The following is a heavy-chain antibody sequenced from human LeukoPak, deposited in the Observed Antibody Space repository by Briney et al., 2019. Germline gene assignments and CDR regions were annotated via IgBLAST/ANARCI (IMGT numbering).Heavy chain of an antibody. CDR1: GGAISSCY. J-gene: IGHJ6*02. V-gene: IGHV4-4*07. Sequence: KPSETLSLTCTVSGGAISSCYWSWIRQPPGKGLEWIGRIYSSGTTTYNPSFKSRVTMSLDTSNNQLSLKLTSVTAADTAVYYCARVSPIPAAGSSYYFAMDVWGQGTTVTVSS. CDR2: IYSSGTT. CDR3: ARVSPIPAAGSSYYFAMDV. D-gene: IGHD6-13*01.